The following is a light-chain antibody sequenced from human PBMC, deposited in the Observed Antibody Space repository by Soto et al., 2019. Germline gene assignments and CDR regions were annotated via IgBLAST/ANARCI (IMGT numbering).Light chain of an antibody. CDR2: TAS. CDR1: QSISRN. CDR3: QQSHSSPLS. V-gene: IGKV1-39*01. J-gene: IGKJ4*01. Sequence: GDRSTFTCLASQSISRNLNWYQQQTGKAPEILIYTASNLQSGVPSRFSGSGSGTDFALTISSLQPEDSAVYYCQQSHSSPLSFGGGTKVDI.